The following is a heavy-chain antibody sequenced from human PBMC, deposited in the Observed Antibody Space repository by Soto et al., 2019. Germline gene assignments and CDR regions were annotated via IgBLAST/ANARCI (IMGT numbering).Heavy chain of an antibody. CDR3: ARLISGGPYGSGSYPRDAFDI. J-gene: IGHJ3*02. CDR1: GGSISSYY. Sequence: QVQLQESGPGLVKPSETLSLTCTVSGGSISSYYWSWIRQPPGKGLEWIGYIYYSGSTNYNPSLKSRVTISVDTSKNQFSLKLSSVTAADTAVYYCARLISGGPYGSGSYPRDAFDIWGQGTMVTVSS. CDR2: IYYSGST. V-gene: IGHV4-59*08. D-gene: IGHD3-10*01.